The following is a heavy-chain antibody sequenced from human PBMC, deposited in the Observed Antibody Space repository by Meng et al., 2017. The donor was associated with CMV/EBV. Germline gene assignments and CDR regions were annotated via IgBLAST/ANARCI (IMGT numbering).Heavy chain of an antibody. J-gene: IGHJ3*02. V-gene: IGHV1-8*01. CDR1: GYTFTSYD. D-gene: IGHD3-9*01. CDR3: ARDIRYPGTDDAFDI. CDR2: MNPNSGNT. Sequence: ASVKVSCKASGYTFTSYDINWVRQATGQGLEWMGWMNPNSGNTGYAQKFPGRVTMTRNTSISTAYMELSSLRSEDTAVYYCARDIRYPGTDDAFDIWGQGTMVTVSS.